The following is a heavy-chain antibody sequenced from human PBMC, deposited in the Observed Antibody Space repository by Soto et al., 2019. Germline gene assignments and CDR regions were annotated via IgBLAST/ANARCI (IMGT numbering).Heavy chain of an antibody. Sequence: EVQLVESGGGLVKPGGSLRLSCAASGFTFSNAWMSWVRQAPGKGLEWVVRIKSKTDGGTTDYAAPVKSRFTISRDDSKNPLYLQMNSLKTEDTAVYYWTTDRRPDAFDIWGQGTMVTVSS. V-gene: IGHV3-15*01. D-gene: IGHD6-6*01. CDR3: TTDRRPDAFDI. CDR2: IKSKTDGGTT. CDR1: GFTFSNAW. J-gene: IGHJ3*02.